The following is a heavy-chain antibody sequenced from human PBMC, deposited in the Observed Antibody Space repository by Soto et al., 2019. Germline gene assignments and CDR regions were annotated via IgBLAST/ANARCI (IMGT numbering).Heavy chain of an antibody. CDR3: ARVDTAMVYYYYYGMDV. V-gene: IGHV1-18*04. CDR2: ISAYNGNT. D-gene: IGHD5-18*01. CDR1: GYTLTSYG. Sequence: ASVKVSCKASGYTLTSYGISWVRQAPGQGLEWMGWISAYNGNTNYAQKLQGRVTMTTDTSTSTAYMELRSLRSDDTAVYYCARVDTAMVYYYYYGMDVWGQGTTVTVSS. J-gene: IGHJ6*02.